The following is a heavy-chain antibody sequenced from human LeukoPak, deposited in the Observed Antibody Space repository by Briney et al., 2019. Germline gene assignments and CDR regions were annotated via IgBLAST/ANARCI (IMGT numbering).Heavy chain of an antibody. J-gene: IGHJ4*02. Sequence: PGGSLRLSCAASGFTFSSYAMSWVRQAPGKGLEWVSAISGSGGSTYYADSVKSRFTISRDNSKNTLYLQMNSLRAEDTAVYYCAILAPFRNYYDSDAFDYWGQGTLVTVSS. CDR3: AILAPFRNYYDSDAFDY. V-gene: IGHV3-23*01. CDR1: GFTFSSYA. CDR2: ISGSGGST. D-gene: IGHD3-22*01.